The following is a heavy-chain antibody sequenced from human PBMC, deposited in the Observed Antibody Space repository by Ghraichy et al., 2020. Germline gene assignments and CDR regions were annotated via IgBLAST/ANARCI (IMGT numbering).Heavy chain of an antibody. D-gene: IGHD3-16*02. Sequence: SETLSLTCAVYGGSFSGYYWSWIRQPPGKGLEWIGEINHSGSTNYNPSLKSRVTISVDTSKNQFSLKLSSVTAADTAVYYCARVRDYVWGSYRRVFDYWGQGTLVTVSS. CDR1: GGSFSGYY. CDR3: ARVRDYVWGSYRRVFDY. J-gene: IGHJ4*02. CDR2: INHSGST. V-gene: IGHV4-34*01.